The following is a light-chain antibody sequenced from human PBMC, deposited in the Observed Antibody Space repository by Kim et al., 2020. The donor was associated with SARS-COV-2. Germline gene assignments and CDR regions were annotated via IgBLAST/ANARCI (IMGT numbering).Light chain of an antibody. V-gene: IGKV1-33*01. J-gene: IGKJ2*01. CDR3: QQDDKLSVT. Sequence: DIQMTQSPSSLSASVGDRVTITCQASQDISNYLNWYQQKPGKAPKLLIYDASNLETGVPSRFSGSGSGTDFTFTISSLQPEDIATYYCQQDDKLSVTFGQGTKLEI. CDR1: QDISNY. CDR2: DAS.